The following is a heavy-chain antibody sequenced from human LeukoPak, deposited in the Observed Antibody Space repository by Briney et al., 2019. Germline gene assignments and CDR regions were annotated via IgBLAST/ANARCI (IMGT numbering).Heavy chain of an antibody. J-gene: IGHJ4*02. D-gene: IGHD6-19*01. Sequence: SETLSLTCTVSGGSISSSSYYWGWIRQPPGKGLEWIGSIYYSGSTYYNPSLKSRVTISVDTSKNQFSLKLSSVTAADTAVYYCASYQMAGADFDYWGQGTLVTVSS. CDR2: IYYSGST. V-gene: IGHV4-39*07. CDR3: ASYQMAGADFDY. CDR1: GGSISSSSYY.